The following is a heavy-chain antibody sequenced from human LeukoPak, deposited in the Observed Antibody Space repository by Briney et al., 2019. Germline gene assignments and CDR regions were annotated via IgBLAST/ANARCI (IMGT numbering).Heavy chain of an antibody. CDR1: GGWLSSSNW. CDR3: ASGVVPAAPSLYYFDY. Sequence: SETLSLTCAVSGGWLSSSNWWSWVRQPPGKGLEWIGEIYHSGSTNYNPSLKSRVTISVDKSKNQFSLKLSSVTAADTAVYYCASGVVPAAPSLYYFDYWGQGTLVTVSS. D-gene: IGHD2-2*01. CDR2: IYHSGST. J-gene: IGHJ4*02. V-gene: IGHV4-4*02.